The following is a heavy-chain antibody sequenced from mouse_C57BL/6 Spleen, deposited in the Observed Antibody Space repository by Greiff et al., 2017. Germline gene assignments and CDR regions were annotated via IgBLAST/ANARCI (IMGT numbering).Heavy chain of an antibody. CDR1: GYAFTNYL. D-gene: IGHD3-3*01. V-gene: IGHV1-54*01. Sequence: VQLQQSGAELVRPGTSVKVSCKASGYAFTNYLIEWVKQRPGQGLEWIGVINPGSGGTNYNEKFTGKAALTADKSSSTASMQLSSLTSEDSAVYCCARSRAGTGAMDYWGQGTSGTGSS. CDR3: ARSRAGTGAMDY. J-gene: IGHJ4*01. CDR2: INPGSGGT.